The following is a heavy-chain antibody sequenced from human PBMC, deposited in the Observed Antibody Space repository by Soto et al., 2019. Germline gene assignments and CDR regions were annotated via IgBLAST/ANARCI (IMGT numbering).Heavy chain of an antibody. CDR2: IWYDGSNK. CDR1: GFTFSSYG. D-gene: IGHD1-7*01. V-gene: IGHV3-33*01. J-gene: IGHJ3*02. Sequence: QVQLVESGGGVVQPGRSLRLSCAASGFTFSSYGMHWVRQAPGKGLEWVAVIWYDGSNKYYADSVKGRFTISRDNSKNTLYLQMNSLRAEDTAGYCCAREALAGTTNDAFDIWGQGTMVTVSS. CDR3: AREALAGTTNDAFDI.